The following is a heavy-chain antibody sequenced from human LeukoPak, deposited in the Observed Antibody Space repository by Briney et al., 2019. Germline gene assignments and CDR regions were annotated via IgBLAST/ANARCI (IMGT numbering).Heavy chain of an antibody. CDR3: AREPDYYYYGMDV. CDR2: IYTSGST. D-gene: IGHD1-14*01. J-gene: IGHJ6*02. V-gene: IGHV4-61*02. CDR1: GGSIGSGSYY. Sequence: PSQTLSLTCTVSGGSIGSGSYYWSWIRQPAGKGLEWIGRIYTSGSTNYNPSLKSRVTISVDTSKNQFSLKLSSVTAADTAVYYCAREPDYYYYGMDVWGQGTTVTVSS.